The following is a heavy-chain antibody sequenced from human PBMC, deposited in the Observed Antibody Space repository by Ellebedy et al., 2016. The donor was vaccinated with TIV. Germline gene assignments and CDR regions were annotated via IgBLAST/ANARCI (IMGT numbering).Heavy chain of an antibody. CDR2: IYYSGTT. CDR3: ARATRFDY. Sequence: GSLRLSXSVSGGSISYYYWNWIRQPPGKGLEWIGYIYYSGTTNYNPSLKSRVTISLDTSKNQFSLKLNSVTAADTATYHCARATRFDYWGQGIQVTVSS. V-gene: IGHV4-59*01. J-gene: IGHJ4*02. CDR1: GGSISYYY.